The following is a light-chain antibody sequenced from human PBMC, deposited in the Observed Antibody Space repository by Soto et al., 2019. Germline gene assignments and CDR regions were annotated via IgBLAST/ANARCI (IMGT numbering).Light chain of an antibody. CDR1: QTISRW. Sequence: DIQMTQYPSTLSASVGDRVTITCRASQTISRWLAWYKQKPGKAPKLLIYDVSSLESGVPSRLSGSGSGTEFPLTISSMQPDDSATYYCQQYNNFWTFGQGTKVDIK. CDR2: DVS. CDR3: QQYNNFWT. V-gene: IGKV1-5*01. J-gene: IGKJ1*01.